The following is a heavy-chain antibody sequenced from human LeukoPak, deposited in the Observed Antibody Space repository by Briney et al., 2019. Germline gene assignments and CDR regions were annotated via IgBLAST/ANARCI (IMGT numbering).Heavy chain of an antibody. V-gene: IGHV3-23*01. CDR2: ISSSGGST. J-gene: IGHJ4*02. Sequence: GGSLRLSCAASGFTFSSYAMSWVRQAPGKGLEGVSAISSSGGSTYYADSVKGRFTISRDNSKNTLYLQMNSLRAEDTAVYYCAKVWRYYDILTGCEFDYWGQGTLVTVSS. D-gene: IGHD3-9*01. CDR3: AKVWRYYDILTGCEFDY. CDR1: GFTFSSYA.